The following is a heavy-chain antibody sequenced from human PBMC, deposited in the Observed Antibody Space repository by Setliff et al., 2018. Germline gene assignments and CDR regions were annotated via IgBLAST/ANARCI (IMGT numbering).Heavy chain of an antibody. CDR1: GFMFRGYL. V-gene: IGHV3-23*01. D-gene: IGHD2-8*01. CDR3: AKDRVPDGKWDFDY. CDR2: VTQGDNR. J-gene: IGHJ4*02. Sequence: GGSLRLSCAASGFMFRGYLMAWVRQAPGKGLEFVSGVTQGDNRYYGDSVKGRFTISRDNSKNTVYLQMNSLRVEDTAIYYCAKDRVPDGKWDFDYWGQGILVTVSS.